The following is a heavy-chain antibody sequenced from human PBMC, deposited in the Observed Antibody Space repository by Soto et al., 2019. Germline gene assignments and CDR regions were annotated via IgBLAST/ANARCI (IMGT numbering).Heavy chain of an antibody. Sequence: SETLSLTCTVSGGSISSYYWSWIRQPPGKGLEWIGYIYYSGSTNYNPSLKSRVTISVDTSKNQFSLKLSSVTAADTAVYYCAREMFNHGGIEGNAFDIWGQGTMVTVSS. J-gene: IGHJ3*02. D-gene: IGHD3-16*01. CDR2: IYYSGST. CDR3: AREMFNHGGIEGNAFDI. CDR1: GGSISSYY. V-gene: IGHV4-59*01.